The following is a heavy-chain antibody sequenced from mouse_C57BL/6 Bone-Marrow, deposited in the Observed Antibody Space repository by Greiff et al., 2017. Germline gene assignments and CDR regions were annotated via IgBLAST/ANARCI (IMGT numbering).Heavy chain of an antibody. CDR3: VRHDSSGYAWFAY. J-gene: IGHJ3*01. Sequence: EVHLVESGGGLVQPKGSLKLSCAASGFSFNTYAMNWVRQAPGKGLEWVARIRSKSNNYATYYADSVKDRFSISRDDSESMLYLQMNNLKTEDTAMYYSVRHDSSGYAWFAYWGQGTLVTVSA. CDR2: IRSKSNNYAT. CDR1: GFSFNTYA. D-gene: IGHD3-2*02. V-gene: IGHV10-1*01.